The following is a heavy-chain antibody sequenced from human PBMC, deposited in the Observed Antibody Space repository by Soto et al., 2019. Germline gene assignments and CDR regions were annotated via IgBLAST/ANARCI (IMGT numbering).Heavy chain of an antibody. J-gene: IGHJ4*02. CDR1: IGSITSTGYY. CDR3: ARESRYYDSSGYYPFDY. V-gene: IGHV4-39*07. D-gene: IGHD3-22*01. Sequence: SETLSLTCTVSIGSITSTGYYWGWIRQPPGKGLEWLGSVYYSGSTYYNASLKGRVTISVDPSQNQFSLKLSSVTAADTAVYYCARESRYYDSSGYYPFDYWGQGTLVTVSS. CDR2: VYYSGST.